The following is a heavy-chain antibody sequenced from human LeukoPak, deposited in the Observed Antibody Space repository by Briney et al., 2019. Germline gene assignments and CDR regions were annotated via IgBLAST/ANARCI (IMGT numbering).Heavy chain of an antibody. CDR2: IYRGGST. CDR3: ARRDYYESSGLY. J-gene: IGHJ4*02. Sequence: PGGSLRLSCAASGFTVSSNYMSWVRQAPGKGLEWVSVIYRGGSTYYADSVKGRFTISRDNSKKTLYLQMNSLRAEDTAVYYCARRDYYESSGLYWGQGTLVTVCS. CDR1: GFTVSSNY. V-gene: IGHV3-53*01. D-gene: IGHD3-22*01.